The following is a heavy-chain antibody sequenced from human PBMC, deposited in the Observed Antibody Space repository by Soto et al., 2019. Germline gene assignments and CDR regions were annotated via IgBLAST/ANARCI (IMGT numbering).Heavy chain of an antibody. Sequence: QVQLQESGPGLVKPSETLSLTCTVSGGSVSSGSYYWSWIRQPPGKGLEWIGYIYYSGSTNYNPSLKSRVTRSVDTSKNQFSLKLSSVTAADTAVYYCASRYCSGGSCYSRAFDIWGQGTMVTVSS. CDR2: IYYSGST. CDR3: ASRYCSGGSCYSRAFDI. D-gene: IGHD2-15*01. V-gene: IGHV4-61*01. CDR1: GGSVSSGSYY. J-gene: IGHJ3*02.